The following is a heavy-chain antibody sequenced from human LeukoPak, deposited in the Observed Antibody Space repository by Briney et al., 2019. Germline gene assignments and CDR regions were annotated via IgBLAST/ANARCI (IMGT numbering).Heavy chain of an antibody. V-gene: IGHV3-74*01. CDR2: MNSDGSDT. D-gene: IGHD3-22*01. CDR1: GFTFRRDG. Sequence: PGGALMVSWSATGFTFRRDGMHGVRQAPGKGLEWVSRMNSDGSDTNYADSVKGRVTISRDNAKNTLYLQMNSLRAEDTAVYHCATGHYYDSSGYYPLPDAFDIWGQGTMVTVSS. J-gene: IGHJ3*02. CDR3: ATGHYYDSSGYYPLPDAFDI.